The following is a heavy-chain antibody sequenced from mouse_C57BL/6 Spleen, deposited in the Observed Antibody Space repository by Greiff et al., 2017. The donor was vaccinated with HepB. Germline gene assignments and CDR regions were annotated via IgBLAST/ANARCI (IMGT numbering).Heavy chain of an antibody. V-gene: IGHV1-39*01. Sequence: EVLVVESGPELVKPGASVKISCKASGYSFTDYNMNWVKQSIGKSLEWIGVINPNYGTTSYNQKFKGKATLTVDQSSSTAYMHLNSLTSEDSAVYYCARNWDDWYFDVWGTGTTVTVSS. J-gene: IGHJ1*03. CDR2: INPNYGTT. CDR3: ARNWDDWYFDV. CDR1: GYSFTDYN. D-gene: IGHD4-1*01.